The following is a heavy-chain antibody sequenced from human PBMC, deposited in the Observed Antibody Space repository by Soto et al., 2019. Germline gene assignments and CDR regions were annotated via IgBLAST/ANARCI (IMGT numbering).Heavy chain of an antibody. J-gene: IGHJ5*02. V-gene: IGHV4-59*02. CDR2: IYYSGST. D-gene: IGHD3-9*01. CDR1: GGSVSSYY. Sequence: SETLSLTCTVSGGSVSSYYWSWIRQPPGKGLEWIGYIYYSGSTNYNPSLKSRVTISVDTSKNQFSLKLSSVTAADTAVYYCARSTPFYEILTGYYNAHNWFDPWGQGTLVTVSS. CDR3: ARSTPFYEILTGYYNAHNWFDP.